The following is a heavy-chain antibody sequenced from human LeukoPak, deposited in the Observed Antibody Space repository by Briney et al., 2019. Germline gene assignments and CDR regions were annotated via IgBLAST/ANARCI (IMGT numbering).Heavy chain of an antibody. J-gene: IGHJ4*02. V-gene: IGHV4-39*07. CDR2: IYYSGST. Sequence: PSETLSLTCTVSGGSISSSSYYWGWIRQPPGKGLEWIGSIYYSGSTYYNPSLKSRVTISVDTSKNQFSLKLSSVTAADTAVYYCARDSIVGATRYYFDYWGQGTLVTVSS. D-gene: IGHD1-26*01. CDR1: GGSISSSSYY. CDR3: ARDSIVGATRYYFDY.